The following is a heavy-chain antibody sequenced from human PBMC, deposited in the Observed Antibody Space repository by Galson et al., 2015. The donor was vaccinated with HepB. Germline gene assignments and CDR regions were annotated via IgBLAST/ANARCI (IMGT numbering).Heavy chain of an antibody. Sequence: SLRLSCAASGFTFSSYSMNWVRQAPGKGLEWVSSISSSSSYIYYADSVKGRFTISRDNAKNSLYLQMNSLRAEDTAVYYCARDEGGYYRHFDYWGQGTLVTVSS. CDR2: ISSSSSYI. CDR1: GFTFSSYS. V-gene: IGHV3-21*01. D-gene: IGHD3-3*01. CDR3: ARDEGGYYRHFDY. J-gene: IGHJ4*02.